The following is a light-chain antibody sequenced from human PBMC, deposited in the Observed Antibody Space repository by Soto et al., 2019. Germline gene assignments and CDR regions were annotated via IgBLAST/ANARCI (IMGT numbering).Light chain of an antibody. CDR3: QQYNSYSMYT. CDR1: QSISSW. Sequence: DIQMTQSPSTLSASVGDRVTITCRASQSISSWLAWYQQKPGKAPKLLIYDASSLESGVPSRFSGSGSGTEFTLTCSSLQPDDFATSYCQQYNSYSMYTLGQETKLEIK. CDR2: DAS. J-gene: IGKJ2*01. V-gene: IGKV1-5*01.